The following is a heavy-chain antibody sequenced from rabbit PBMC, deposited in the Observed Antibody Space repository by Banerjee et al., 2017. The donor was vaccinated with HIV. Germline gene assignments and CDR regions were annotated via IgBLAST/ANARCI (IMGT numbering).Heavy chain of an antibody. V-gene: IGHV1S40*01. CDR1: GFDFSSYW. CDR2: IYAGYSDNT. J-gene: IGHJ4*01. CDR3: ARDLAGVTGWNFGL. Sequence: QSLEESGGDLVKPGASLTLTCTASGFDFSSYWICWVRQAPGKGLEWIACIYAGYSDNTAYASWAKGRFTISKTSSTTVTLQMTSLTAADTATYFCARDLAGVTGWNFGLWGPGTLVTVS. D-gene: IGHD4-1*01.